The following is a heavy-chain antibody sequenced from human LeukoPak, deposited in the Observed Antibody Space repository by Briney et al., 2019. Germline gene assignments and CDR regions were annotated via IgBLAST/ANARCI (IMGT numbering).Heavy chain of an antibody. V-gene: IGHV3-48*01. D-gene: IGHD4-17*01. CDR2: ISSSSSSK. Sequence: GGSLRLSCVGSGFTFSRYNMNWVRQAPGKGLEWISYISSSSSSKYYADSVKGRFTISRDNAKNSLYLQMNSLRAEDTAVYYCARDWEATVSFLDYWGQGTLVTVSS. J-gene: IGHJ4*02. CDR3: ARDWEATVSFLDY. CDR1: GFTFSRYN.